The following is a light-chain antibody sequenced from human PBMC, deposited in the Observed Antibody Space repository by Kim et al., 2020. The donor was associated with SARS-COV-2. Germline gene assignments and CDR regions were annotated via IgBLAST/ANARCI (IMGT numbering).Light chain of an antibody. V-gene: IGLV3-19*01. J-gene: IGLJ2*01. CDR1: SLRSFY. CDR3: NSRDSNDNVV. Sequence: SSALTQDPAVSVALGQTVRITCQGDSLRSFYATWYQQKPGQAPIVAIYGKNNRPSGIPDRFSGSSSGNTASLTITGTQAGDEADYYCNSRDSNDNVVFGGGTQLTVL. CDR2: GKN.